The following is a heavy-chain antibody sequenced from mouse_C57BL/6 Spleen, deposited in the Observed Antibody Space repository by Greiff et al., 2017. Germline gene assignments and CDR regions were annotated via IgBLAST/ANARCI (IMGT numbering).Heavy chain of an antibody. V-gene: IGHV5-9-1*02. Sequence: DVHLVESGEGLVKPGGSLKLSCAASGFTFSSYAMSWVRQTPEKRLEWVAYISSGGDYIYYADTVKGRFTISRDNARNTLYLQMSSLKSEDTAMYYCTRGDYGSKKTWFAYWGQGTLVTVSA. D-gene: IGHD1-1*01. CDR1: GFTFSSYA. CDR3: TRGDYGSKKTWFAY. J-gene: IGHJ3*01. CDR2: ISSGGDYI.